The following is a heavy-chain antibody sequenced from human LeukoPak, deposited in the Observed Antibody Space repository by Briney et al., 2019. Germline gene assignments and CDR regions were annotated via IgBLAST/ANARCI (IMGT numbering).Heavy chain of an antibody. J-gene: IGHJ3*02. CDR3: ARCLGWGNFRPHAFDI. D-gene: IGHD3-10*01. V-gene: IGHV4-39*01. CDR1: GGSISSSLNY. Sequence: SETLSLTCTVSGGSISSSLNYWGWIRQPPGKGLEWIGSIYYSGSTYYNPSLGSRVTISVDTSKNQISVNLSSVTASDTAVYYCARCLGWGNFRPHAFDIWGQGTMVTVSS. CDR2: IYYSGST.